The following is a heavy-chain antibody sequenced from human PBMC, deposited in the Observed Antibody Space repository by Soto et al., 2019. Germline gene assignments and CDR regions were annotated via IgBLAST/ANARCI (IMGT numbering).Heavy chain of an antibody. D-gene: IGHD3-22*01. CDR1: GGTFSSYA. V-gene: IGHV1-69*13. Sequence: SVKVSCKASGGTFSSYAISWVRQAPGQGLEWMGGIIPIFGTANYAQKFQGGVTITADESTSTAYMELSSLRSEDTAVYYCARGPYRRYYDSSGYSTAHFDYWGQGTLVTVSS. CDR2: IIPIFGTA. J-gene: IGHJ4*02. CDR3: ARGPYRRYYDSSGYSTAHFDY.